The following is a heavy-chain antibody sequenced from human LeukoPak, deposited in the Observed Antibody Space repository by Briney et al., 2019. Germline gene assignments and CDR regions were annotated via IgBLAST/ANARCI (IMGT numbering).Heavy chain of an antibody. D-gene: IGHD3-10*01. CDR3: AKFDYFGSGSFLDY. Sequence: GRSLRLSCAASGFTVSSNYMSWVRQAPGKGLEWVSVIYSGSNTYYADSVKGRFTISRDNSKNTLYLQMNSLRAEDTAVYYCAKFDYFGSGSFLDYWGQGTLVTVSS. J-gene: IGHJ4*02. CDR1: GFTVSSNY. V-gene: IGHV3-66*01. CDR2: IYSGSNT.